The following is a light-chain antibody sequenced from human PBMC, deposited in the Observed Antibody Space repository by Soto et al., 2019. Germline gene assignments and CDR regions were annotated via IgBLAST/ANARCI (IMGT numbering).Light chain of an antibody. J-gene: IGKJ4*01. Sequence: EIVLTQSPGTLSLSPGERATLSCRASQSVSSSYLAWYQQKPGQAPGLLIYEASTRATGIPARFSGSGSGTDFTLTISSLEPEDFAVYYCQQHAHWPLTFGGGTKVEIK. CDR2: EAS. CDR1: QSVSSSY. V-gene: IGKV3-11*01. CDR3: QQHAHWPLT.